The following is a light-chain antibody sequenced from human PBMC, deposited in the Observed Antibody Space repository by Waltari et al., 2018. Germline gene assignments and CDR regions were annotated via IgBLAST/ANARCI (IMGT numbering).Light chain of an antibody. V-gene: IGKV3-20*01. CDR2: GAF. CDR3: QQYGTSPTT. CDR1: QSVSDSH. Sequence: EIVLTQSPGTLSLSPGERVTLFCRASQSVSDSHLAWYRQRPGQAPRLVIHGAFSRATGIADRFSGSGSGTDFTLTISRLEPEDFGVYYCQQYGTSPTTFGQGTKVEIK. J-gene: IGKJ1*01.